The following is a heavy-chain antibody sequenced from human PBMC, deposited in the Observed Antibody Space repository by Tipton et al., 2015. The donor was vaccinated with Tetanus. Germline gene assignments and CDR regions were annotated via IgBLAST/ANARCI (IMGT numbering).Heavy chain of an antibody. CDR3: ARHRGRAFDY. CDR1: GGSISSYY. CDR2: IYYSGST. J-gene: IGHJ4*02. Sequence: TLSLTCTVSGGSISSYYWSWIRQPPGKGLEWIGYIYYSGSTNYNPSLKSRVTISVDTSKNQFSLKLSSVTAADTAVYYCARHRGRAFDYWGQGTLVTVSS. V-gene: IGHV4-59*08. D-gene: IGHD3-10*01.